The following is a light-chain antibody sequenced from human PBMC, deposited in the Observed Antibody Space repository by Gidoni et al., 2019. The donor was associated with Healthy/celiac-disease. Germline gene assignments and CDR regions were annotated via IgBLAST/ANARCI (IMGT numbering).Light chain of an antibody. CDR2: AAS. CDR3: QQANSFPLIT. V-gene: IGKV1D-12*01. J-gene: IGKJ5*01. CDR1: QGISSW. Sequence: IQMTQSPSSVSASVGDRVTITCRASQGISSWLARYQQKPGQAPKLLIYAASSLQSWVPSRFSGSGSGTDFTLTISSLQPEDFATYYCQQANSFPLITFGQGTRLEIK.